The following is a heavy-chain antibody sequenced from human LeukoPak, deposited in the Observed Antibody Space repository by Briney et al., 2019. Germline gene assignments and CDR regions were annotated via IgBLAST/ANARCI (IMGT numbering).Heavy chain of an antibody. CDR2: IWYDGSNK. J-gene: IGHJ4*02. V-gene: IGHV3-33*06. CDR1: GFTFSSYG. D-gene: IGHD1-14*01. Sequence: PGRSLRLSCAASGFTFSSYGMHWVRQAPGKGLEWVAVIWYDGSNKYYADSVKGRFTISRDNSKNTLYLQMSSLRAEDTAVYYCAKASPSPGYYFDYWGQGTLVTVSS. CDR3: AKASPSPGYYFDY.